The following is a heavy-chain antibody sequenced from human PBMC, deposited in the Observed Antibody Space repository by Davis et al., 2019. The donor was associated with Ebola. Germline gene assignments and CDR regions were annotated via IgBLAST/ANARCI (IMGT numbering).Heavy chain of an antibody. D-gene: IGHD6-6*01. CDR1: GFTFSSYA. V-gene: IGHV3-23*01. J-gene: IGHJ4*02. Sequence: GESLKTSCAASGFTFSSYAMRWVRQAPGKGLEWVPAITSSGSSTYYADSVKGRFTISRDNSKNTVFLQMTSLRAEDTAVYYCAKGGSSSGRGGYFDYWGQGTLVTVSS. CDR2: ITSSGSST. CDR3: AKGGSSSGRGGYFDY.